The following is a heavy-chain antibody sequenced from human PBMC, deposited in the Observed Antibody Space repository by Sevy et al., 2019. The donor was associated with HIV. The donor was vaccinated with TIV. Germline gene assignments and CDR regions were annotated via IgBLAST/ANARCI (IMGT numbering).Heavy chain of an antibody. V-gene: IGHV3-23*01. CDR1: GFTFSSYA. CDR2: ISGSGGST. Sequence: GGSLRLSCAASGFTFSSYAMSSVRQAPGKGLEWVSAISGSGGSTYYADSVKGRFTISRDNSKNTLYLQMNSLRAEDTAVYYCARGGMSSSKGYYYYYMDVWGKGTTVTVSS. J-gene: IGHJ6*03. D-gene: IGHD6-6*01. CDR3: ARGGMSSSKGYYYYYMDV.